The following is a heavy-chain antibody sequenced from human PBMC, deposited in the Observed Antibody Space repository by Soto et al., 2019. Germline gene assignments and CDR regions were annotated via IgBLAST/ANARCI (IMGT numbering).Heavy chain of an antibody. Sequence: GESLKISCQGSGYTFTNYWIVWVRQLLGKGLEWMGIIYPRDSHTTYSPSFQGQVTISDDKSLNSAFLQWSSLKASDTATYYCARFAATSGINAFDVWGPGTMVTVSS. CDR2: IYPRDSHT. D-gene: IGHD1-1*01. CDR1: GYTFTNYW. J-gene: IGHJ3*01. CDR3: ARFAATSGINAFDV. V-gene: IGHV5-51*01.